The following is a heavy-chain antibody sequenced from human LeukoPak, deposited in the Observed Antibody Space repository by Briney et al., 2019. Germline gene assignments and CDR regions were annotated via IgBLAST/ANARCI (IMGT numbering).Heavy chain of an antibody. V-gene: IGHV1-2*02. J-gene: IGHJ4*02. CDR2: INPKTGVT. Sequence: ASVKVSCKASGYTFTDYYLHWVRQAPGHGLEWMGWINPKTGVTKYAQNFQGRVTMTRDTSINTAYMEVSRQRSDDTAVFYCARDLAMYSPDLDYWGQGTLVTVSS. CDR3: ARDLAMYSPDLDY. D-gene: IGHD1-26*01. CDR1: GYTFTDYY.